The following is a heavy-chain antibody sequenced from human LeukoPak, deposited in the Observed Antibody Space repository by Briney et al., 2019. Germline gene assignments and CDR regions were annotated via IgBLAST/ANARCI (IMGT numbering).Heavy chain of an antibody. J-gene: IGHJ4*02. CDR1: GFTFSRYS. V-gene: IGHV3-74*01. CDR3: VCLGLGGLSLD. CDR2: VNSDGSGT. Sequence: PGGSLRLSCAASGFTFSRYSMHWVRQAPGKGLVWVSHVNSDGSGTDYADSVKGRFTISRDNAKNTLYLQMNSLRVEDTAVYYCVCLGLGGLSLDWGQGTLVTVSS. D-gene: IGHD3-16*01.